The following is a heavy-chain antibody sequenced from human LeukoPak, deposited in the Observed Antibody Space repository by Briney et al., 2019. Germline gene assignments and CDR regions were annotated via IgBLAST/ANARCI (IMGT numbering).Heavy chain of an antibody. V-gene: IGHV4-38-2*02. Sequence: PSETLSLTCAVSGYSISSGYYWGWIRQPPGKGLEWIGSIYHSGSTYYNPSLKSRVTISVDTSKNQFSLKLSSVTAADTAVYYCAKDEIDILTGYYNYWGQGILVTVSS. J-gene: IGHJ4*02. CDR2: IYHSGST. CDR3: AKDEIDILTGYYNY. CDR1: GYSISSGYY. D-gene: IGHD3-9*01.